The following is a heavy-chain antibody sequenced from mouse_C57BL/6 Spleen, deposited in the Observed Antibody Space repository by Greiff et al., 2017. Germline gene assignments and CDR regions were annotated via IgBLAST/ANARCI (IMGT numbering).Heavy chain of an antibody. CDR3: ARAYDYDGVFAY. V-gene: IGHV1-26*01. D-gene: IGHD2-4*01. CDR2: INPNNGGT. J-gene: IGHJ2*01. CDR1: GYTFTDYY. Sequence: EVQLQQSGPELVKPGASVKISCKASGYTFTDYYMNWVKQSHGKSLQWIGDINPNNGGTSYNQKFKGKATLTVDKSSSTAYMELRSLTSEDSAVYYCARAYDYDGVFAYWGQGTTLTVSS.